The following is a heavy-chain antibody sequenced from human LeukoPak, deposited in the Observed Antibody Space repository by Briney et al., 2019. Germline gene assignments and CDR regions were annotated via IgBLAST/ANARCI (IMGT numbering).Heavy chain of an antibody. CDR3: AKRGVVIRVILVGFHKEAYYFDS. CDR2: ISDSGGRT. D-gene: IGHD3-22*01. V-gene: IGHV3-23*01. CDR1: GITLSNYG. Sequence: PGGSLRLSCAVSGITLSNYGMSWVRQAPGKGPEWVAGISDSGGRTNYADSVKGRFTISRVNPKNTLYLQMNSLRTEDTAVYFCAKRGVVIRVILVGFHKEAYYFDSWGQGALVTVSS. J-gene: IGHJ4*02.